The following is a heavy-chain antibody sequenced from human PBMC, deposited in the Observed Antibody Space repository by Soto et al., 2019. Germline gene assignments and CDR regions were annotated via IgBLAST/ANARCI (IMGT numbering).Heavy chain of an antibody. CDR2: IDPSGGTI. CDR1: GGTFSSYA. D-gene: IGHD2-15*01. J-gene: IGHJ4*02. Sequence: GASVKVSCKASGGTFSSYAISWVRQAPGQGLEWMGIIDPSGGTIVYAQKFQGRVSMTTDTPASTVYLELSSLRSGDTAVFYCARSYLGGNFDSWGQGTLVTVSS. CDR3: ARSYLGGNFDS. V-gene: IGHV1-46*01.